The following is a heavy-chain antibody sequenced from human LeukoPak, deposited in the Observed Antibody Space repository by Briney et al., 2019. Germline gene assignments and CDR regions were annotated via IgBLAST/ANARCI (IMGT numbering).Heavy chain of an antibody. J-gene: IGHJ6*02. CDR3: ARVQLERLHYYYYCMDV. CDR1: GGTFSSYA. D-gene: IGHD1-1*01. CDR2: IIPIFGTA. V-gene: IGHV1-69*13. Sequence: SVTVSCKASGGTFSSYAISWVRQAPGQGLEWMGGIIPIFGTANYAQKFQGRVTITADESTSTAYMELSSLRSEDTAVCYCARVQLERLHYYYYCMDVWGQGTTVSVPS.